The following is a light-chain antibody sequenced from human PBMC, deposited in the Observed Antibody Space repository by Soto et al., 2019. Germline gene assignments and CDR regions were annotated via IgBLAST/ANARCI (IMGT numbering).Light chain of an antibody. CDR2: DAS. CDR1: QSVSSY. J-gene: IGKJ5*01. V-gene: IGKV3-11*01. CDR3: QQRSNWPPQIT. Sequence: EIVLTQSPATLSLSPGERATLSCRASQSVSSYLAWYQQKPGQAPRLLIYDASNRATGIPARFSGSGSGTDFTLTISSLEPEDFAVYYCQQRSNWPPQITFGRGTRLEMK.